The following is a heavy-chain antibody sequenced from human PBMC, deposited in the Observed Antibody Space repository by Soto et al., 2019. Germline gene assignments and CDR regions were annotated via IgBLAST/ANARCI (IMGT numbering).Heavy chain of an antibody. D-gene: IGHD2-8*01. CDR3: AKAFDIVLMVYAIDYYYMDV. J-gene: IGHJ6*03. CDR2: ISYDGSNK. V-gene: IGHV3-30*18. Sequence: GGSLRLSCAASGFTFSSYGMHWVRQAPGKGLEWVAVISYDGSNKYYADSVKGRFTISRENSKNTLYLQMNSLRAEDTAVYYCAKAFDIVLMVYAIDYYYMDVWGKGTTVTVSS. CDR1: GFTFSSYG.